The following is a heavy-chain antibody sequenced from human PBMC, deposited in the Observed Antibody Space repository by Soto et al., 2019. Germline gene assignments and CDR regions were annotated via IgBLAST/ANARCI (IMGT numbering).Heavy chain of an antibody. V-gene: IGHV3-23*01. CDR3: AKDRGYCSSTSCYRGGFDY. J-gene: IGHJ4*02. CDR2: ISGSGGST. Sequence: EVQLLESRGGLVQPGGSLRLSCAASGFTFSSYAMSWVRQAPGKGLEWVSAISGSGGSTYYADSVKGRFTISRDNSKNTLYLQMNSLRAEDTAVYYCAKDRGYCSSTSCYRGGFDYWGQGTLVTVSS. CDR1: GFTFSSYA. D-gene: IGHD2-2*02.